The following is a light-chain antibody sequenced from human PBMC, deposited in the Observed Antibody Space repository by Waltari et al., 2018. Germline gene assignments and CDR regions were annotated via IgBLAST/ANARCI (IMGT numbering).Light chain of an antibody. CDR2: EVT. CDR1: SHDGGGYKY. V-gene: IGLV2-8*01. CDR3: SSYAGSNNLV. J-gene: IGLJ2*01. Sequence: QSALTQPPSASGSPGQSVTISCPGPSHDGGGYKYVSWYQQHPGKAPKLMISEVTKRPSGVPDRFSGSKSGNTASLTVSGLQAEDEADYYCSSYAGSNNLVFGGGTKLTVL.